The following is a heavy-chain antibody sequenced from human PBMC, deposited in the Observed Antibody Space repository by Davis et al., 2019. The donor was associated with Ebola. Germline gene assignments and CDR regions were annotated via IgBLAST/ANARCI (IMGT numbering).Heavy chain of an antibody. V-gene: IGHV1-3*01. CDR2: ISAYNGNT. CDR3: ARSKPYSGNYLFDY. J-gene: IGHJ4*02. D-gene: IGHD1-26*01. CDR1: GYTFTSYA. Sequence: ASVKVSCKASGYTFTSYAMHWVRQAPGQRLEWMGWISAYNGNTNYAQKLQGRVTMTRDTSTSTVYMELSSLRSEDTAVYYCARSKPYSGNYLFDYWGQGTLVTVSS.